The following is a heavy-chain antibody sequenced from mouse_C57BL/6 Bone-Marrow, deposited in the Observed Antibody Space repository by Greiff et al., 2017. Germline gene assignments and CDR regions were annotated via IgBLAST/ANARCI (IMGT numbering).Heavy chain of an antibody. D-gene: IGHD1-1*01. V-gene: IGHV2-5*01. CDR2: IWRGGST. Sequence: VQLVESGPGLVQPSQSLSITCTASGFSLTSYGVHWVRQSPGKGLEWLGVIWRGGSTDYNAAFMSRLSITKDNSKSQVFFKMNSLQADDTAIYYCATSCYGSRYYAMDYWGQGTSVTVSS. J-gene: IGHJ4*01. CDR3: ATSCYGSRYYAMDY. CDR1: GFSLTSYG.